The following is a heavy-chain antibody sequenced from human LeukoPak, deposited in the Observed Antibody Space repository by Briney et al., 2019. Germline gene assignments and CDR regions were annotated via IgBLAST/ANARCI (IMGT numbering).Heavy chain of an antibody. V-gene: IGHV4-34*01. J-gene: IGHJ4*02. Sequence: SETLSLTCAVYGGSFSGYYWSWIRQPPGKGLEWIGEINHSGSTNYNPSLKSRVTISVDKSKNQFSLKLSSVTAADTAVYYCARDTSTTVTTTTFDYWGQGTLVTVSS. CDR1: GGSFSGYY. CDR3: ARDTSTTVTTTTFDY. D-gene: IGHD4-11*01. CDR2: INHSGST.